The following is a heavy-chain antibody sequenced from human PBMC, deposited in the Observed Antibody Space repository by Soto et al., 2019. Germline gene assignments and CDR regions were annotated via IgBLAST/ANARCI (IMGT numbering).Heavy chain of an antibody. J-gene: IGHJ4*02. CDR3: AREPGYYDSMWYFDY. D-gene: IGHD3-22*01. Sequence: QVKLVQSGAEVKKPGASAKVSCKASGYTFTSYGISWVRQAPGQGLEWMGWISAYNGNTNYAQKLQGRVTMTTDTSTSTAYMELRSLRSDDTAVYYCAREPGYYDSMWYFDYWGQGTLVTVSS. V-gene: IGHV1-18*01. CDR2: ISAYNGNT. CDR1: GYTFTSYG.